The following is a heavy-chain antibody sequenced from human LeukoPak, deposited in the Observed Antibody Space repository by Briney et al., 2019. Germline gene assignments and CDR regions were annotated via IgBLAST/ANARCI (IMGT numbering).Heavy chain of an antibody. CDR3: ARMRCVSGPEICYNH. Sequence: SETLSLTCAVSGVSLTDYYSSWIRHSPGKGLEWIGEVSPDGYDKYNPSLTSRVSISVDRTENQLSLRLSSVTAADTAIYYCARMRCVSGPEICYNHWAQGSLVTVSS. V-gene: IGHV4-34*01. CDR2: VSPDGYD. CDR1: GVSLTDYY. J-gene: IGHJ5*02. D-gene: IGHD2-8*01.